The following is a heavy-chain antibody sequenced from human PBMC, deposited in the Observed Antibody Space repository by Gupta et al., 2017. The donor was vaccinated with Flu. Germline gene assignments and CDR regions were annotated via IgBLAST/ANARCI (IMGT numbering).Heavy chain of an antibody. Sequence: PGKGLEWVASVNQEGNDQYYVDSLKGRITITGDNAESALYLQMNSRRADDTAVYYCAVGAFRGNSGWSEDFDHWGQGTLVTVSS. CDR2: VNQEGNDQ. CDR3: AVGAFRGNSGWSEDFDH. J-gene: IGHJ4*02. D-gene: IGHD5-12*01. V-gene: IGHV3-7*01.